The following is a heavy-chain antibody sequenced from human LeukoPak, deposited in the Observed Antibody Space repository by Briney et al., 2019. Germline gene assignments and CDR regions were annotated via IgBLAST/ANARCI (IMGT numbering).Heavy chain of an antibody. CDR2: IIPILGIA. CDR1: GGTFSSYA. CDR3: ARGLNGPRPEYYFDY. J-gene: IGHJ4*02. V-gene: IGHV1-69*04. D-gene: IGHD1-14*01. Sequence: GASVKVSRKASGGTFSSYAISWVRQAPGQGLEWMGRIIPILGIANYAQKFQGRVTITADKSTSTAYMELSRLTSDDTAVYYCARGLNGPRPEYYFDYWGQGTLVTVSS.